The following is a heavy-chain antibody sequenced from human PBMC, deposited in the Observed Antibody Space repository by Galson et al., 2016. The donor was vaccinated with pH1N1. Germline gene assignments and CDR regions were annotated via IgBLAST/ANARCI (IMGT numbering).Heavy chain of an antibody. CDR3: AKIAYCGGSNCFDS. V-gene: IGHV3-23*01. D-gene: IGHD6-19*01. CDR1: GFTFSSYD. Sequence: SLRLSCAASGFTFSSYDTSWVRQAPGKGLEWVSAISGSGGNTFYADSVKGRFTISRDNSKNTPYLQMHSLKAEDTAVYFCAKIAYCGGSNCFDSWGQGTLVTGSS. CDR2: ISGSGGNT. J-gene: IGHJ5*01.